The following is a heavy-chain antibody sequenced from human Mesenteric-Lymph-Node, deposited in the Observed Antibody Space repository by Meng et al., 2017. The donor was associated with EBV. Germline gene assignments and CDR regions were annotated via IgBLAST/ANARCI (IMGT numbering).Heavy chain of an antibody. Sequence: QVQLPESGPGLVKPSETLSLTCTVSGGSVSSGSHYWSWIRQPPGKRLEWIGYIFYSGNTNYNPSLKSRVTISVDTSKNQFSLKLSSVTAADTAVYYCARGTTVTRGDWFDPWGQGTLVTVSS. D-gene: IGHD4-17*01. J-gene: IGHJ5*02. CDR1: GGSVSSGSHY. CDR3: ARGTTVTRGDWFDP. V-gene: IGHV4-61*01. CDR2: IFYSGNT.